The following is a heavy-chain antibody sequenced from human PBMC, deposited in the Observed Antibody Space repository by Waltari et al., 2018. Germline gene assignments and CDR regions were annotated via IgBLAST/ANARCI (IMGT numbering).Heavy chain of an antibody. D-gene: IGHD3-22*01. CDR3: ARAYYYDRLRDAFDI. V-gene: IGHV3-48*01. Sequence: EVQLVESGGGLVQPGGSLRLSCAASGFTFSSYSMNWVRQAPGKGLDWVSYISSSSSTIYYADSVKGRFTISRDNAKNSLYLQMNSLRAEDTAVYYCARAYYYDRLRDAFDIWGQGTMVTVSS. CDR1: GFTFSSYS. J-gene: IGHJ3*02. CDR2: ISSSSSTI.